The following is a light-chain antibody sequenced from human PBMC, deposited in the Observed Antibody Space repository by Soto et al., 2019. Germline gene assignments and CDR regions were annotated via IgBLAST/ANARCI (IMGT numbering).Light chain of an antibody. Sequence: DIQMTQSPTSLSASVGDRVTITCRASQGMRNFVAWYQQKPGEAPKLLIYAASTLQSGVPSRYSGSGSGTDFTLTINSLQPEDVATYSCQKYSSVPVFGPGTKVEIK. CDR1: QGMRNF. CDR2: AAS. J-gene: IGKJ3*01. V-gene: IGKV1-27*01. CDR3: QKYSSVPV.